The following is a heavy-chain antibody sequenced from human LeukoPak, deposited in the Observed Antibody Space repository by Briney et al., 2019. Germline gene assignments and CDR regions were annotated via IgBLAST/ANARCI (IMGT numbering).Heavy chain of an antibody. Sequence: GGSLRLSCAASKFTFSNYWMHWVRHAPGKGLVWVSRIDSDGSFTDSADSVKGRFTVSRDNAKNTVYLQMNSLRAEDTAVYYCARGQQWLDSRRCAFDLWGHGTKATVSS. CDR1: KFTFSNYW. J-gene: IGHJ3*01. V-gene: IGHV3-74*01. CDR2: IDSDGSFT. D-gene: IGHD6-19*01. CDR3: ARGQQWLDSRRCAFDL.